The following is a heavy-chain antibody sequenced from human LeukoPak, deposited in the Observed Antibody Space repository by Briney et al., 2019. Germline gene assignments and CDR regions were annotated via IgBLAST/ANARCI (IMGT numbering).Heavy chain of an antibody. Sequence: GGSLRLSCAASGFTFSSHSMSWVRQAPGKGLGGVSVISGSGGSTYYADSVKGRFTIPRDNSKNTLYLQVNSLRAEDTAVYYCAKQGATAVAAGGDFDYWGQGTLVTVSS. CDR1: GFTFSSHS. CDR3: AKQGATAVAAGGDFDY. CDR2: ISGSGGST. V-gene: IGHV3-23*01. J-gene: IGHJ4*02. D-gene: IGHD6-19*01.